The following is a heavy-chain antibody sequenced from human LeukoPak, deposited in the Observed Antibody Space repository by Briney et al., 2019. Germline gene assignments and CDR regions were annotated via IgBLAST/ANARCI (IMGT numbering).Heavy chain of an antibody. CDR2: IIPIFGTA. CDR3: ARVGGLGKDYYYYYYMDV. J-gene: IGHJ6*03. D-gene: IGHD7-27*01. CDR1: GGTFSSYA. Sequence: ASLKVSCKASGGTFSSYAISWVRQAPGQGLEWMGGIIPIFGTANYAQKFQGRVTITADESTSTAYMELSSLRSEDTAVYYCARVGGLGKDYYYYYYMDVWGKGTTVTVSS. V-gene: IGHV1-69*13.